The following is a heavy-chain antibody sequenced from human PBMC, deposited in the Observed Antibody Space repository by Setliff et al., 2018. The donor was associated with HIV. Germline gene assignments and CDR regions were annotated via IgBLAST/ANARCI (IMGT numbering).Heavy chain of an antibody. CDR3: ARTMLRGVLALDS. CDR2: IYTSGSI. CDR1: GGSISSYY. V-gene: IGHV4-4*09. Sequence: SETLSLTCTVSGGSISSYYWSWIRQPPGKGLEWIGYIYTSGSINYNPSLKSRVTISVDTSKNQFSLKLGSVTAADTAVYYCARTMLRGVLALDSWGQGTAVTAPQ. D-gene: IGHD3-10*01. J-gene: IGHJ4*02.